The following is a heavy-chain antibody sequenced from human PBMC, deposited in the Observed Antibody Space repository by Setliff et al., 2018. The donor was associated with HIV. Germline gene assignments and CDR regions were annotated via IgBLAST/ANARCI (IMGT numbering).Heavy chain of an antibody. CDR2: ISTSGADT. CDR3: VKDRTDILTGYGDH. J-gene: IGHJ4*02. Sequence: GGSLRLSCAASGFTFSSYAMSWVRQAPGKGLEWVSTISTSGADTYDAHSMKGRFTISRDNSKNTLYLQMNSLRADDTAIYYCVKDRTDILTGYGDHWGQGTQVTVSS. CDR1: GFTFSSYA. V-gene: IGHV3-23*01. D-gene: IGHD3-9*01.